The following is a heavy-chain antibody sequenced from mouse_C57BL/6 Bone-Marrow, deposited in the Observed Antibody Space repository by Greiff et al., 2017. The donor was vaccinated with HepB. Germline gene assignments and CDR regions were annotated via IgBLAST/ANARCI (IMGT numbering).Heavy chain of an antibody. V-gene: IGHV7-3*01. J-gene: IGHJ3*01. CDR3: ASSNWARFAY. D-gene: IGHD4-1*01. Sequence: EVKLMESGGGLVQPGGSLSLSCAASGFTFTDYYMSWVRQPPGKALEWLGFIRNKANGYTTEYSASVKGRFTISRDNSQSILYLQMNALRAEDSATYCCASSNWARFAYWGQGTLVTVSA. CDR2: IRNKANGYTT. CDR1: GFTFTDYY.